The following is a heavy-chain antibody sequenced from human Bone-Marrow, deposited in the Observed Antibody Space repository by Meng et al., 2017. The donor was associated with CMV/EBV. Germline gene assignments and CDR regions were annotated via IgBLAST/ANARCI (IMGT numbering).Heavy chain of an antibody. CDR2: IYYNGAT. CDR1: GGSITSYF. D-gene: IGHD1-26*01. Sequence: GSLRLSCIVSGGSITSYFWNWARQPPGKGLQWIGYIYYNGATNYNPSLKSRVTISVDTSKNQFSLKLSSVTAADTAIYYCTRGSAAAAGATILPDYWGQGALVTVYS. J-gene: IGHJ4*02. V-gene: IGHV4-59*01. CDR3: TRGSAAAAGATILPDY.